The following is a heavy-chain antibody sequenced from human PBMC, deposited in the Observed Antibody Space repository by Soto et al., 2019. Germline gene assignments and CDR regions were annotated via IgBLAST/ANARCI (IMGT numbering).Heavy chain of an antibody. D-gene: IGHD3-3*01. CDR3: ARGGYDFWSGSSYDDAFDI. V-gene: IGHV3-53*04. Sequence: EVQLVESGGGLVQPGGSLRLSCAASGFTVSSNYMSWVRQAPGKGLEWVSVIYSGGSTYYADSVKGRFTISRHNSKNTLYLQMNSLRAEDTAVYYCARGGYDFWSGSSYDDAFDIWGQGTMVTVSS. CDR1: GFTVSSNY. J-gene: IGHJ3*02. CDR2: IYSGGST.